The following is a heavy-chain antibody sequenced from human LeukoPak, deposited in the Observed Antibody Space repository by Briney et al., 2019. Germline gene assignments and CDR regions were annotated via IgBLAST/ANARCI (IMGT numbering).Heavy chain of an antibody. Sequence: GASVKVSCKASGGTFSSYAISWVRQAPGQGLEWMGRIIPILGIANYAQKFQGRVTITADKSTSTAYMELRSLRSDDTAVYYCATGIQLWSRGQDVFDYWGQGTLVTVSS. CDR2: IIPILGIA. V-gene: IGHV1-69*04. D-gene: IGHD5-18*01. CDR3: ATGIQLWSRGQDVFDY. CDR1: GGTFSSYA. J-gene: IGHJ4*02.